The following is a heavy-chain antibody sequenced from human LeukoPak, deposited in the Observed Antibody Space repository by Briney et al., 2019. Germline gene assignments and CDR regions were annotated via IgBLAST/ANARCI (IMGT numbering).Heavy chain of an antibody. Sequence: PGGSLRLSCAASGFTFSSYSMNWVRQAPGKGLEWVSYISSSSSTIYYADSVKGRFTISRDNAKNSLYLQMNSLRAEDTAVYYCARDGSAGITIFGVDDYYYYYMDVWGKGTTVTVSS. CDR1: GFTFSSYS. CDR2: ISSSSSTI. J-gene: IGHJ6*03. V-gene: IGHV3-48*01. D-gene: IGHD3-3*01. CDR3: ARDGSAGITIFGVDDYYYYYMDV.